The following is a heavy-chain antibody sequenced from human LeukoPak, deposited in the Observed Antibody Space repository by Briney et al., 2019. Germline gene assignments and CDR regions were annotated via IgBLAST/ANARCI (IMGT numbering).Heavy chain of an antibody. V-gene: IGHV4-30-2*01. J-gene: IGHJ1*01. CDR1: GGSISSGGYY. CDR2: IYHSGST. D-gene: IGHD2-21*02. Sequence: SQTLSLTCTVSGGSISSGGYYWSWIRQPPGKGLEWIGYIYHSGSTYYNPSLKSRVTISVDRSKNQFSLKLSSVTAADTAVYYCAREESTAFQHWGQGTLVTVSS. CDR3: AREESTAFQH.